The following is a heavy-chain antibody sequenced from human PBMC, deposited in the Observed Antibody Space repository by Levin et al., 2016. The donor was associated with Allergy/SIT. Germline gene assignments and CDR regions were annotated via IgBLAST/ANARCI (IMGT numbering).Heavy chain of an antibody. CDR2: IYYSGST. V-gene: IGHV4-39*01. D-gene: IGHD1-7*01. Sequence: SETLSLTCTVSGGSISSSSYYWGWIRQPPGKGLEWIGSIYYSGSTYYNPSLKSRVTISVDTSKNQFSLKLSSVTAADTAVYYCGGYQLLYSPYNWNYEAFWGDWGQGTLVTVSS. J-gene: IGHJ4*02. CDR1: GGSISSSSYY. CDR3: GGYQLLYSPYNWNYEAFWGD.